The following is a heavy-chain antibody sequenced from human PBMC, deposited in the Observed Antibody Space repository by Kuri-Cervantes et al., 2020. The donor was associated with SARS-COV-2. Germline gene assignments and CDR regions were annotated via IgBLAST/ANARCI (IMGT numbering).Heavy chain of an antibody. D-gene: IGHD1-1*01. CDR2: ISWDGATT. CDR3: VKGQTGTTLSLDN. J-gene: IGHJ4*02. V-gene: IGHV3-43*01. CDR1: GFTFSSYA. Sequence: GGSLRLSCAASGFTFSSYAMSWVRQPPGKGLEWVSLISWDGATTYYADSVKGRFTISRDNSRNSLYLQMNVLRSEDTALYYCVKGQTGTTLSLDNWGQGTLVTVSS.